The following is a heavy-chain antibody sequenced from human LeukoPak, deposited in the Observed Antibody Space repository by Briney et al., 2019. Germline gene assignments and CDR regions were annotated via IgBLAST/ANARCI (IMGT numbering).Heavy chain of an antibody. Sequence: SETLSLTCTVSGGSISSYYWSWIRQPAGKGLEWIGRIYTSGSTNYNPSLKSRVTMSVDTSKNQFSLKLSSVTAADTAVYYCATDHGLVPANWYFDLRGRGTLVTVSS. D-gene: IGHD4-17*01. CDR1: GGSISSYY. CDR3: ATDHGLVPANWYFDL. CDR2: IYTSGST. V-gene: IGHV4-4*07. J-gene: IGHJ2*01.